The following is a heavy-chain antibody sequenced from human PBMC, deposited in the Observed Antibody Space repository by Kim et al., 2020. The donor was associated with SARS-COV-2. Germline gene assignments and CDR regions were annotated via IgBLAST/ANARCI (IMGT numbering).Heavy chain of an antibody. D-gene: IGHD3-22*01. V-gene: IGHV3-30*04. CDR1: GFTFSSYA. Sequence: GGSLRLSCAASGFTFSSYAMHWVRQAPGKGLEWVAGITCDGSNKYYADSVKGRFTISRDNAKNTLYLQMNSLRAEDTAVYYCATDTNTYYYDSSGYPNADACAIWGEARMVTV. J-gene: IGHJ3*02. CDR3: ATDTNTYYYDSSGYPNADACAI. CDR2: ITCDGSNK.